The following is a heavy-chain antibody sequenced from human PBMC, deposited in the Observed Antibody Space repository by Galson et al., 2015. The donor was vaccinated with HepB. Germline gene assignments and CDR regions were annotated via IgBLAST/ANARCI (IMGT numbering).Heavy chain of an antibody. CDR1: GFTFSSYE. CDR3: ARDSHSSSWYVFFDY. J-gene: IGHJ4*02. V-gene: IGHV3-48*03. Sequence: SLRLSCAASGFTFSSYEMNWVRQAPGKGLEWVSYISSSGSTIYYADSVKGRFTISRDNAKNSLYLQMNSLRAEDTAVYYCARDSHSSSWYVFFDYWGQGTLVTVSS. D-gene: IGHD6-13*01. CDR2: ISSSGSTI.